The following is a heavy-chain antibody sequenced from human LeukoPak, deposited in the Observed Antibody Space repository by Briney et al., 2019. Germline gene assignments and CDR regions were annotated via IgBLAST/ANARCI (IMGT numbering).Heavy chain of an antibody. D-gene: IGHD3-22*01. J-gene: IGHJ6*02. Sequence: GGSLRLSCAASGFTFDDYAMHWVRQAPGKGLEWVSGISWNSGSIGYADSVKGRFTISRDNFKNTLYLQMNSLRAEDTAVYYCAKGYYDSSGYYGSTRYYYYYGMDVWGQGTTVTVSS. CDR2: ISWNSGSI. V-gene: IGHV3-9*01. CDR1: GFTFDDYA. CDR3: AKGYYDSSGYYGSTRYYYYYGMDV.